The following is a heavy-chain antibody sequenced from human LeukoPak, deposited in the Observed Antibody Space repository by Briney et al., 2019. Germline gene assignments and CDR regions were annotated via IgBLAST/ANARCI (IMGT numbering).Heavy chain of an antibody. CDR2: IYYSGST. CDR1: GGSISSYY. D-gene: IGHD3-22*01. CDR3: ARESYYDSSGYYDY. V-gene: IGHV4-59*01. Sequence: PSDTLSLTWTVSGGSISSYYWSWIRQPPGKGLEWIGYIYYSGSTNYNPSLKSRVTISVDTSKNQFSLKLSSVTAADTAVYYCARESYYDSSGYYDYWGQGTLVTVSS. J-gene: IGHJ4*02.